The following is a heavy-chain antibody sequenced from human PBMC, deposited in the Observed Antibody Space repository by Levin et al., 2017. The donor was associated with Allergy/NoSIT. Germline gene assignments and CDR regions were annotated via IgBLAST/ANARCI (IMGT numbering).Heavy chain of an antibody. V-gene: IGHV4-30-2*01. CDR2: IYHSGST. J-gene: IGHJ2*01. CDR3: ARGYAGADWYFDR. Sequence: SQTLSLTCAVSGGSISSGGYSWSWIRQPPGKGLEWIGYIYHSGSTYYNPSLKSRVTISVDRSKNQFSLKLSSVTAADTAVYYCARGYAGADWYFDRWGRGTLVTVSS. D-gene: IGHD7-27*01. CDR1: GGSISSGGYS.